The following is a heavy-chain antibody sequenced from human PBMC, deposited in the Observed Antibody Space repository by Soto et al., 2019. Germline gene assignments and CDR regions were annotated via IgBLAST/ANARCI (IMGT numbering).Heavy chain of an antibody. CDR3: ARGKSGYLTFDF. V-gene: IGHV3-53*01. J-gene: IGHJ4*02. Sequence: GGSLRLSCAASGFIGSDNYMNWVRQAPGKGLEWLSVVYSGSATYYADSVKGRFTISRDNSKNTVFLHMNSLRVEDTAVYYCARGKSGYLTFDFWGQGTQVTVSS. CDR1: GFIGSDNY. CDR2: VYSGSAT. D-gene: IGHD3-22*01.